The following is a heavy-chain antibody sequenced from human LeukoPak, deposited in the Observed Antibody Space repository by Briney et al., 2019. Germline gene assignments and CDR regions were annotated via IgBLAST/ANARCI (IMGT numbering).Heavy chain of an antibody. CDR2: ISYDASNK. D-gene: IGHD4-23*01. Sequence: PGGSLRLSCAASGFTFSSFAMHWVRQAPGKGLGWVAVISYDASNKFYADSVQGRFTISRDNSKNTLFLQMNSLGAEDTAVFYCARARSVGPPTGFDYWGQGTLVTVSS. J-gene: IGHJ4*02. CDR1: GFTFSSFA. V-gene: IGHV3-30-3*01. CDR3: ARARSVGPPTGFDY.